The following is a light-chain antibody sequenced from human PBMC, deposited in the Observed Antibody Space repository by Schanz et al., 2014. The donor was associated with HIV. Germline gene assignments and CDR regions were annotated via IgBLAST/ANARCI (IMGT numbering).Light chain of an antibody. CDR2: RNN. Sequence: QSVLTQAPSASGTPGQRVTISCSGSNPNIGTNYVYWYQNLPGTAPKLLIYRNNLRPSGVPDRFSGSKSGTSASLAISGLRSEDDADYYCAAWDDILRGVVFGGGTKLTVL. J-gene: IGLJ2*01. CDR3: AAWDDILRGVV. CDR1: NPNIGTNY. V-gene: IGLV1-47*01.